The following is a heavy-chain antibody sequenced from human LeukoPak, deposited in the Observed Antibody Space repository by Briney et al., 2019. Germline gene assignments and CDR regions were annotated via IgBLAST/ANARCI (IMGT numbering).Heavy chain of an antibody. CDR3: AKDPSYSSPEGDY. CDR1: GFTLSSYA. CDR2: ISGSGGST. V-gene: IGHV3-23*01. J-gene: IGHJ4*02. Sequence: PGGSLRLSCVASGFTLSSYAMSWVRQAPGKGLEWVSAISGSGGSTYYADSVKGRFTISRDNSKNTLYLQMNSLRAEDTAVYHCAKDPSYSSPEGDYWGQGTLVTVSS. D-gene: IGHD6-13*01.